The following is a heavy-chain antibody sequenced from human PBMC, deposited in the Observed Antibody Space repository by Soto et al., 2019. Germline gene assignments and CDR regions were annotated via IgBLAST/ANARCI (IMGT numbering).Heavy chain of an antibody. J-gene: IGHJ4*02. D-gene: IGHD6-13*01. V-gene: IGHV5-10-1*01. CDR2: IDPSDSYT. CDR3: ARLESFGYSSSWYIY. CDR1: GYSFTSYW. Sequence: PGESLKISCKGSGYSFTSYWISWVRQMPGKGLEWMGRIDPSDSYTNYSPSFQGHVTISADKSISTAYLQWSSLKASDTAMYYCARLESFGYSSSWYIYWGQGTLVTVSS.